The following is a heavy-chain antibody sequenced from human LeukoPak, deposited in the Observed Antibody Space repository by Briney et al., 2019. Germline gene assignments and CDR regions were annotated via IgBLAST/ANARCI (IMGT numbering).Heavy chain of an antibody. D-gene: IGHD5-18*01. CDR2: IWYDGSNK. J-gene: IGHJ4*02. Sequence: PGGSLRLSCAASGFTFSSYGMHWVRQAPGKGLEWVAVIWYDGSNKYYADSVKGRFTISRDNSKNTLYLQMNSLRAEDTAVYYCAKEGSYGGPFDYWGQGTLVTVSS. CDR3: AKEGSYGGPFDY. V-gene: IGHV3-33*06. CDR1: GFTFSSYG.